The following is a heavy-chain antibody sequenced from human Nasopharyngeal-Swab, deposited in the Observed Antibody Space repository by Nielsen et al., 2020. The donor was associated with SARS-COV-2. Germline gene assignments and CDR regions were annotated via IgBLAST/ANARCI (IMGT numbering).Heavy chain of an antibody. Sequence: WIRQPPGKGLEWVGFIRSKAYGGTTEYAASVKGRFTISRDDSKSIAYLQMNSLKTEDTAVYYCTREFHIHYYYGMDVWGQGTTVTVSS. CDR3: TREFHIHYYYGMDV. CDR2: IRSKAYGGTT. V-gene: IGHV3-49*02. J-gene: IGHJ6*02. D-gene: IGHD2-21*01.